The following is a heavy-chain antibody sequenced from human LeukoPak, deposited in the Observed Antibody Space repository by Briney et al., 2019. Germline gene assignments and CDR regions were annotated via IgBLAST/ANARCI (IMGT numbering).Heavy chain of an antibody. CDR3: ARSLNIGYSSSWSYYYYGTDV. D-gene: IGHD6-13*01. Sequence: GGSLRLSCAASGFTFSSYEMNWVRQAPGKGLEWVSYISSSGSTIYYADSVKGRFTISRDNAKNSLYLQMNSLRAEDTAVYYCARSLNIGYSSSWSYYYYGTDVWGKGTTVTVSS. CDR2: ISSSGSTI. J-gene: IGHJ6*04. V-gene: IGHV3-48*03. CDR1: GFTFSSYE.